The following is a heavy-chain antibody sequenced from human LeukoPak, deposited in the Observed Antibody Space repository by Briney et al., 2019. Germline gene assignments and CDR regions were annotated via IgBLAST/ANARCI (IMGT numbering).Heavy chain of an antibody. V-gene: IGHV4-30-4*01. CDR2: IYYSGST. Sequence: SETLSLTCTVSGGSISSGDYYWSWIRQPPGKGLEWIGYIYYSGSTYYNPSLKSRVTISVDTSKNQFSLKLSSVTAADTAVYYCARVRDHYYGMDVWGQGTTVTVSS. CDR1: GGSISSGDYY. J-gene: IGHJ6*02. CDR3: ARVRDHYYGMDV. D-gene: IGHD5-24*01.